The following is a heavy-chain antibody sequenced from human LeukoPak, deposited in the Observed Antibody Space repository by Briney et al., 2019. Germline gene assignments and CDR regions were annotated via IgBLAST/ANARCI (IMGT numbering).Heavy chain of an antibody. Sequence: GGSLRLSCAASGFTFSSYSMNWVRQAPGKGLEWVSSISSSSSYIYYADSVKGRFTISRDNAKNSLYLQMNSLRAEDTAVYYCARDAPYSSGWYDVDYYYYMDVWGKGTTVTVSS. J-gene: IGHJ6*03. D-gene: IGHD6-19*01. CDR3: ARDAPYSSGWYDVDYYYYMDV. CDR1: GFTFSSYS. CDR2: ISSSSSYI. V-gene: IGHV3-21*01.